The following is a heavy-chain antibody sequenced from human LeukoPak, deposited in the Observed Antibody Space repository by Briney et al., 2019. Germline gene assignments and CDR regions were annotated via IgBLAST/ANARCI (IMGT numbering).Heavy chain of an antibody. D-gene: IGHD3-10*01. J-gene: IGHJ4*02. CDR1: GFTFSTYS. CDR3: ARRGRAFDY. CDR2: INSNSGYI. V-gene: IGHV3-21*01. Sequence: PGGSLRLSCAASGFTFSTYSMTWVRQAPGKGLEWVSSINSNSGYILYTDSVKGRFTISRDNAKNSLSLQMNSLRAEDTAVYYCARRGRAFDYWGQGTLVTLSS.